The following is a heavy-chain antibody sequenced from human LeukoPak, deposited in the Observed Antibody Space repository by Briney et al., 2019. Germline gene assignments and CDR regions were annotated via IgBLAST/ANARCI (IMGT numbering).Heavy chain of an antibody. V-gene: IGHV3-11*01. CDR1: GFTFSDYY. Sequence: GGSLRLSCAASGFTFSDYYMSWTRQAPGKGLEWVSYISSSGSTIYYADSVKGRFTISRDNAKNSLYLQMNSLRAEDTAVYFCAKRGVVIRVILVGFHKEAYYFDSWGQGALVTVSS. J-gene: IGHJ4*02. CDR2: ISSSGSTI. CDR3: AKRGVVIRVILVGFHKEAYYFDS. D-gene: IGHD3-22*01.